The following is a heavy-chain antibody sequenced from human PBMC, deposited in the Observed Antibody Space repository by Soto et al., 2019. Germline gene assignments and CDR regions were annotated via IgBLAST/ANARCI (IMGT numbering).Heavy chain of an antibody. D-gene: IGHD3-22*01. CDR1: GFTFSSYG. CDR3: AEDYYDSSGSYGMDV. CDR2: ISYDGSNK. Sequence: PGGSLRLSCAASGFTFSSYGMHWVRQAPGKGLEWVAVISYDGSNKYQADSMKGRFTISRDNSKNTPYMQMTSLRGADTAVYYRAEDYYDSSGSYGMDVWGQGTTVTVSS. J-gene: IGHJ6*02. V-gene: IGHV3-30*18.